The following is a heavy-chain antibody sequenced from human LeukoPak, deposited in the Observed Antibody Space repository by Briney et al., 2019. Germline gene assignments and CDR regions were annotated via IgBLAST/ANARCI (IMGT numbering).Heavy chain of an antibody. V-gene: IGHV3-30-3*01. CDR2: ISYDGSNK. Sequence: GGSLRLSCAASGFTFSSYAMHWVRQAPGKGLEWVAVISYDGSNKYYADSVKGRFTISRDNSKNTLYLQMNSLRAEDTAVYYCARDLILWFGESRDAFDIWGQGTMVTV. D-gene: IGHD3-10*01. J-gene: IGHJ3*02. CDR1: GFTFSSYA. CDR3: ARDLILWFGESRDAFDI.